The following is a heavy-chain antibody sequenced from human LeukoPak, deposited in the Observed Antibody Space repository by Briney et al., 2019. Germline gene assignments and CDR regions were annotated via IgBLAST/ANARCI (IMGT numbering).Heavy chain of an antibody. CDR3: ATDPNPYSRSFNWFDP. CDR2: VNPSTGGT. J-gene: IGHJ5*02. V-gene: IGHV1-2*02. Sequence: ASVKVSCKASGYTFTGHYMHWLRQAPGQGLEWMGWVNPSTGGTNYAQKFQGRVTMTRDTSITTAYMELSRLIFDDTAIYYCATDPNPYSRSFNWFDPWGQGTLVTVSS. D-gene: IGHD1-26*01. CDR1: GYTFTGHY.